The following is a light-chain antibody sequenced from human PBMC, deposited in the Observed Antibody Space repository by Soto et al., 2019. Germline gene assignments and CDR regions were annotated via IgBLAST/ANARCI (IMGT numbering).Light chain of an antibody. Sequence: DIVLTQTPLSSPVTLGQPASISCRSSQSLVHSDGNTYLSWLQQRPGQPPRLLIYKVSNRFSGXAXRXXGIGALTECTLKMSRVEAEDVGVYYCMQATQYRPYTLGQVTKLEIK. V-gene: IGKV2-24*01. J-gene: IGKJ2*01. CDR2: KVS. CDR1: QSLVHSDGNTY. CDR3: MQATQYRPYT.